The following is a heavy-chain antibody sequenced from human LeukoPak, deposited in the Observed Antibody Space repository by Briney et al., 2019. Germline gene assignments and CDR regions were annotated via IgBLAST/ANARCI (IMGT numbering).Heavy chain of an antibody. Sequence: SETLSLTCTISGGSVSDYYWSWTRQSPGKGLEWIGYIYHTGSTSYSPSLKSRVTISADTSQNQFSLKLSSVTAADTAVYYCARTPIYYYDNSGYFTWGQGTLVTVSS. J-gene: IGHJ5*02. CDR2: IYHTGST. V-gene: IGHV4-59*02. CDR1: GGSVSDYY. CDR3: ARTPIYYYDNSGYFT. D-gene: IGHD3-22*01.